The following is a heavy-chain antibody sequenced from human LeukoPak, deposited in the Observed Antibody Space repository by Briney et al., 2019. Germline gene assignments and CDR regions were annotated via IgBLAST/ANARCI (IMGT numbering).Heavy chain of an antibody. Sequence: GASLQISCKGSGSIFTSYWIGWVRQLPGKGLEWMGIIYPGDSDTRYSPSFQGQVTISADKSISTAYLQWSSLKASDTAMYYCARHSFYCSSTSCSSPFDYWGQGTLVTVSS. CDR3: ARHSFYCSSTSCSSPFDY. V-gene: IGHV5-51*01. J-gene: IGHJ4*02. D-gene: IGHD2-2*01. CDR2: IYPGDSDT. CDR1: GSIFTSYW.